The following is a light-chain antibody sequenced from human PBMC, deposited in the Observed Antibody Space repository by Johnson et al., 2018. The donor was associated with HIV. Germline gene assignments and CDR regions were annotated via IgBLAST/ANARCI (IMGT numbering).Light chain of an antibody. CDR1: SSNIGNNY. Sequence: QSVLTQPPSVSAAPGQKVTISCSGSSSNIGNNYVSWYQQLPGTAPKVLIYDNNKRPSGITDRFSGSKSDTSATLGINGLQTGDEADYFCGTWDNSLSAGVFGTVTKVTVL. V-gene: IGLV1-51*01. CDR3: GTWDNSLSAGV. CDR2: DNN. J-gene: IGLJ1*01.